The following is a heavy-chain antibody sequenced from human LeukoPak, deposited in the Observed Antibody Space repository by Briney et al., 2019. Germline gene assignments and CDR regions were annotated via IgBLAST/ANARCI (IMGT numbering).Heavy chain of an antibody. V-gene: IGHV3-21*01. CDR2: ISSSSSYI. CDR1: GFTFSSYS. J-gene: IGHJ4*02. CDR3: ARDYADGYNSNFDY. Sequence: GGSLRLSCAASGFTFSSYSMNWVRQAPGKGLEWVSSISSSSSYIYYADSVKGRLTISRDNAKNSLYLQMNSLRAEDTAVYYCARDYADGYNSNFDYWGQGTLVTVSS. D-gene: IGHD5-24*01.